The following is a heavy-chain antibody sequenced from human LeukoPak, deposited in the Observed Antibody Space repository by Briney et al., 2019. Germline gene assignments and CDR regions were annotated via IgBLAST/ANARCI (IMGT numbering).Heavy chain of an antibody. CDR1: GGSFSGYY. V-gene: IGHV4-34*01. J-gene: IGHJ4*02. CDR3: ARERVFHDSSGYYPKYYFDY. D-gene: IGHD3-22*01. CDR2: INHSGST. Sequence: SETLSLTCAVYGGSFSGYYWSWIRQPPGKGLEWIGEINHSGSTNYNPSLKSRVTISVDTSKNQFSLKLSSVTAADTAVYYCARERVFHDSSGYYPKYYFDYWGQGTLVTVSS.